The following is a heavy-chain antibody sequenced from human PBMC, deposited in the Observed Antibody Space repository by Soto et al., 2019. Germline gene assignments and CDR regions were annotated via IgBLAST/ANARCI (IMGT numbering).Heavy chain of an antibody. D-gene: IGHD3-10*01. V-gene: IGHV1-3*01. CDR1: GYTFTSYA. CDR3: ARVRVTMVRGVLHYFDY. J-gene: IGHJ4*02. Sequence: QVPLVQSGAEVKKPGASVKVSCKASGYTFTSYAMHWVRQAPGQRLEWMGWINAGNGNTKYSQKFQGRVTITRDTSARTAYMELSSLRSEDTAVYYCARVRVTMVRGVLHYFDYWGQGTLVTVSS. CDR2: INAGNGNT.